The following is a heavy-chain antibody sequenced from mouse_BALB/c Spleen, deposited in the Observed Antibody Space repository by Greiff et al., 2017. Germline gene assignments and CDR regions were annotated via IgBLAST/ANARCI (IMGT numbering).Heavy chain of an antibody. CDR1: GFTFSSYG. CDR3: ARQYDYHYAMDY. CDR2: ISSGGSYT. D-gene: IGHD2-4*01. J-gene: IGHJ4*01. Sequence: DVKLVESGGDLVKPGGSLKLSCAASGFTFSSYGMSWVRQTPDKRLEWVATISSGGSYTYYPDSVKGRFTISRDNAKNTLYLQMSSLKSEDTAMYYCARQYDYHYAMDYWGQGTSVTVSS. V-gene: IGHV5-6*02.